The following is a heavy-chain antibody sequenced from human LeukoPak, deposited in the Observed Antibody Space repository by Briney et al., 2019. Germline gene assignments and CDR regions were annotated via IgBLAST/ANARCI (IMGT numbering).Heavy chain of an antibody. V-gene: IGHV3-30*04. J-gene: IGHJ4*02. D-gene: IGHD5-24*01. CDR1: GFTFSSYA. CDR2: ISYDGSNK. Sequence: PGGSLRLSCAASGFTFSSYAMHWVRQAPGKGLEWVAVISYDGSNKYYVDSVKGRFTISRDNSKNTLYLQMNSLRAEDTAVYYCARDREEMATTLDYWGQGTLVTVSS. CDR3: ARDREEMATTLDY.